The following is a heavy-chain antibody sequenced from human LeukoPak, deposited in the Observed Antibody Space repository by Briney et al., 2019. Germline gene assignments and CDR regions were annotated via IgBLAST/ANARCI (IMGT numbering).Heavy chain of an antibody. CDR2: ISWDGGST. J-gene: IGHJ4*02. Sequence: PGGSLRLSCAASGFTFDDYTMHWVRQAPGKGLEWVSLISWDGGSTYYADSVKGRFTISRDNSKNSLYLQMNSLRTEDTALYYCAKDKGLGSWSYYFDYWGQGTLVTVSS. D-gene: IGHD6-13*01. CDR1: GFTFDDYT. V-gene: IGHV3-43*01. CDR3: AKDKGLGSWSYYFDY.